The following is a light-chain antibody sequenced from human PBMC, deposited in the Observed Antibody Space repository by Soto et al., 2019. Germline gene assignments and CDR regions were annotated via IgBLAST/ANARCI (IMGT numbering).Light chain of an antibody. Sequence: EIVLTQSPGTLSLSPGERATLSCRASQSVSSNFLAWYQQKHGQAPRLLIYGASNRATGIPDRFSGSGSGTNCTLTSRRPEPEDITVKYCQQYGSSPRTFSQGTKVEI. J-gene: IGKJ1*01. V-gene: IGKV3-20*01. CDR1: QSVSSNF. CDR2: GAS. CDR3: QQYGSSPRT.